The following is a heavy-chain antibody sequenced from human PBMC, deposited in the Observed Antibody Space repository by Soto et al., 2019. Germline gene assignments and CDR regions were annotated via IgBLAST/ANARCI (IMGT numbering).Heavy chain of an antibody. V-gene: IGHV4-4*02. CDR1: GASIISENW. CDR2: IHHTGST. D-gene: IGHD1-26*01. Sequence: QVQLQESGPGLVKPSGTLSLTCAVSGASIISENWWTWVRQSPGKGLEWIGEIHHTGSTTYNPSLDSRVNLSVDKSKNRFSLLLSSVTAADTALYYCAKSWELRRFFASWGQGTLVTVSS. CDR3: AKSWELRRFFAS. J-gene: IGHJ4*02.